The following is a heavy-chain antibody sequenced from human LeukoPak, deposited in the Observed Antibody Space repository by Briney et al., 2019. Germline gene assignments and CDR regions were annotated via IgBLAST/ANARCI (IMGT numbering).Heavy chain of an antibody. V-gene: IGHV3-11*04. CDR1: GFPFRNVW. J-gene: IGHJ1*01. Sequence: GGSLRLSCAASGFPFRNVWMSWVRQAPGKGLEWVSYISFSGSTIYYADSVKGRFTISRDNAKNSLYVQMNSLRAEDTAVYYCARGGYYDSSGYYYVGYFHHWGQGTLVTVSS. CDR3: ARGGYYDSSGYYYVGYFHH. CDR2: ISFSGSTI. D-gene: IGHD3-22*01.